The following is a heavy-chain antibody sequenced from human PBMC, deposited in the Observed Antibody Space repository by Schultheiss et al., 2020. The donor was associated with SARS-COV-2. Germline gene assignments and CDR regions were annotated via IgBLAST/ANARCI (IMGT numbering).Heavy chain of an antibody. J-gene: IGHJ2*01. D-gene: IGHD6-13*01. V-gene: IGHV3-9*01. Sequence: SLRLSCAASGFTFDDYAMHWVRQAPGKGLEWVSGISWNSGSIGYADSVKGRFTISRDNAKNSLYLQMNSLRAEDTALYYCAKGRQRGYSSSFIDWYFDLWGRGTLVTVSS. CDR3: AKGRQRGYSSSFIDWYFDL. CDR2: ISWNSGSI. CDR1: GFTFDDYA.